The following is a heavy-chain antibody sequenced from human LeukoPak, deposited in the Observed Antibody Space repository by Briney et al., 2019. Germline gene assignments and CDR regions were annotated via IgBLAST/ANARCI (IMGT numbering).Heavy chain of an antibody. Sequence: AGGSLRLSCAASGFTFSSYWMHWVRQAPGKGLVWVSRINSDGSSTSYADSVKGRFTISRDNAKNTLYLQMNSLRAEDTAVYYCARDRDWFHITMVRGVLDVWGQGTTVTVSS. CDR2: INSDGSST. V-gene: IGHV3-74*01. CDR1: GFTFSSYW. D-gene: IGHD3-10*01. J-gene: IGHJ6*02. CDR3: ARDRDWFHITMVRGVLDV.